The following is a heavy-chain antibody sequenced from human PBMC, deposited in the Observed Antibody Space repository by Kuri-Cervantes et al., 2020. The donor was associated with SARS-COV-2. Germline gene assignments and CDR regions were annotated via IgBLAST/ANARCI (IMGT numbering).Heavy chain of an antibody. CDR1: GYTFSTYD. CDR2: MNPDTGNS. V-gene: IGHV1-8*02. J-gene: IGHJ4*02. Sequence: ASVKVSCKASGYTFSTYDINWVRQASGQGLEWMGWMNPDTGNSGYAQNFRGRVTMTRDTSTSTAYMELSSLRSEDTAVYYCARLRQLEEGYWGQGTLVTVSS. D-gene: IGHD1-1*01. CDR3: ARLRQLEEGY.